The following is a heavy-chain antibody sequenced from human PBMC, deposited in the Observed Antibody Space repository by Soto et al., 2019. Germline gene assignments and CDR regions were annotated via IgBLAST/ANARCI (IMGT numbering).Heavy chain of an antibody. J-gene: IGHJ6*02. CDR3: ARRVRLELLYYYYGMDV. D-gene: IGHD1-7*01. Sequence: PSETLSLTCTVYGGSISSSSYYWGWIRQPPGKGLEWIGSIYYSGSTYYNPSLKSRVTISVDTSKNQFSLKLSSVNAADTAVYYCARRVRLELLYYYYGMDVWGQGTTVTVS. CDR1: GGSISSSSYY. CDR2: IYYSGST. V-gene: IGHV4-39*01.